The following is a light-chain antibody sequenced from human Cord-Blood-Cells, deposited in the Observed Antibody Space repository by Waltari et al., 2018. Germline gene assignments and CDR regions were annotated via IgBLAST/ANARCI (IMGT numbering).Light chain of an antibody. J-gene: IGLJ1*01. CDR2: DFS. Sequence: QSALTQPASVSASPGQSITISCPGTSSDVSGSNYDSWYQQHPGKVPKLMIYDFSKRPSGVSNRFSGSKSGNTASLTISGLQAEDEADYYCSSYTSSSTLVFGTGTKVTVL. CDR3: SSYTSSSTLV. V-gene: IGLV2-14*01. CDR1: SSDVSGSNY.